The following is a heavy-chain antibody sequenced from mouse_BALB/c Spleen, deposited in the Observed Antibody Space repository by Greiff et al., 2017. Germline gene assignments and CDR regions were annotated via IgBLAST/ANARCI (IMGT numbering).Heavy chain of an antibody. CDR2: ISYDGSN. CDR3: ASDDQGFAY. V-gene: IGHV3-6*02. J-gene: IGHJ3*01. Sequence: DVQLQESGPGLVKPSQSLSLTCSVTGYSITSGYYWNWIRQFPGNKLEWMGYISYDGSNNYNPSLKNRISITRDTSKNQFFLKLNSVTTEDTATYYCASDDQGFAYWGQGTLVTVSA. D-gene: IGHD2-3*01. CDR1: GYSITSGYY.